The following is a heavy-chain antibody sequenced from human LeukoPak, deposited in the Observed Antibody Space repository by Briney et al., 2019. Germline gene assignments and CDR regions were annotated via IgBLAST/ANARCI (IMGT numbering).Heavy chain of an antibody. CDR3: ARRYSNSFDY. Sequence: GGSLRLSCAASGFTFSDYYMTWIRQAPGKGLEWVSYISNSGGTLYYTDSVKGRFTISRDNAKNSLYLQMNSLRAEDTAVYYCARRYSNSFDYWGQGTLVAVSS. CDR1: GFTFSDYY. V-gene: IGHV3-11*01. D-gene: IGHD4-11*01. CDR2: ISNSGGTL. J-gene: IGHJ4*02.